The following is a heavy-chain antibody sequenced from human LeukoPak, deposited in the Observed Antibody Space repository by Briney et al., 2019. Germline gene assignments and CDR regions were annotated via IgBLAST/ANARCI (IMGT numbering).Heavy chain of an antibody. CDR3: ARGGIRFLEWLSLDY. D-gene: IGHD3-3*01. Sequence: ASVKVSCKASGYTFTGYYMHWVRQAPGQGVEWMGRINPISGGTNYAQKFQGRVTMTRDTSISTAYMELSRLRSDDTAVYYCARGGIRFLEWLSLDYWGRGTLVTVSS. CDR2: INPISGGT. J-gene: IGHJ4*02. V-gene: IGHV1-2*06. CDR1: GYTFTGYY.